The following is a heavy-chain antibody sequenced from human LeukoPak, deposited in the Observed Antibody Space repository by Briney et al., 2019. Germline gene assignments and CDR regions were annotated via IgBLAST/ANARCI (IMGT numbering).Heavy chain of an antibody. Sequence: GGSLRLSCAASGFTFSSYGMHWVRQAPGKGLEWVAVISYDGSNKYYADSVKGRFTISRDKSKNTLYLQMNSLRAEDTAVYYCAKDRGNSRGYFDYWGQGTLVTVSS. J-gene: IGHJ4*02. CDR1: GFTFSSYG. D-gene: IGHD5-12*01. CDR2: ISYDGSNK. V-gene: IGHV3-30*18. CDR3: AKDRGNSRGYFDY.